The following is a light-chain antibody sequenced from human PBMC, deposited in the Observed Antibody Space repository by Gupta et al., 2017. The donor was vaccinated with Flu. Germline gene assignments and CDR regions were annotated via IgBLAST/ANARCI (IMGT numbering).Light chain of an antibody. J-gene: IGKJ2*01. CDR2: AAS. V-gene: IGKV1-39*01. CDR1: QAITGY. CDR3: QQMDT. Sequence: DIHMTQSPASLSASVGDRVTITCRASQAITGYLNWYQQKPGRAPNLLVYAASRLQSGVPSRFSGSGSGTDFTLTISSLQPEDFATYYCQQMDTFGQGTKVEI.